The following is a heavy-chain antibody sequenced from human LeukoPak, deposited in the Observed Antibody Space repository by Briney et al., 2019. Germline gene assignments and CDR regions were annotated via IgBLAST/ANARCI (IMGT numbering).Heavy chain of an antibody. CDR3: ARDRGTTVISGEFDY. CDR2: IYYSGST. D-gene: IGHD4-17*01. CDR1: GGSISSYY. V-gene: IGHV4-59*01. J-gene: IGHJ4*02. Sequence: SETLSLTCTVSGGSISSYYWSWIRQPPGRGLEWIGYIYYSGSTNYNPSLKSRVTISVDTSKNQFSLKLCSVTAADTAVYYCARDRGTTVISGEFDYWGQGTLVTVSS.